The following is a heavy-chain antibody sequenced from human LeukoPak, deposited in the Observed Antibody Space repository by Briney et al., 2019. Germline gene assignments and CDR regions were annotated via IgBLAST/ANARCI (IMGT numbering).Heavy chain of an antibody. V-gene: IGHV3-49*04. Sequence: GGSLRLSCIASGFTFGDYAMSWVRQAPGKGLEWVGFITSKAYGGTTEYAASVKSRFSISRDDSKSIAYLQMNSLRTEDTAVFYCTRDCSGGSCWGDAFDIWGQGTMVTASS. CDR1: GFTFGDYA. J-gene: IGHJ3*02. D-gene: IGHD2-15*01. CDR2: ITSKAYGGTT. CDR3: TRDCSGGSCWGDAFDI.